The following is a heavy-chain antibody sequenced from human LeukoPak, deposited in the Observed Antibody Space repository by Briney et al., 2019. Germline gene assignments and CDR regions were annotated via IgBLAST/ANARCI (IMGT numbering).Heavy chain of an antibody. CDR3: ARRRESLPFDS. Sequence: SETLSLTCTVSGGSISSGGYYWSWIRQPPGKGLEWIASVYHLGNTYYNPSLKSRVSLSVDTSKNEFSLKLISVTAADTAVFYCARRRESLPFDSWGQGTLVTVSS. D-gene: IGHD1-26*01. CDR2: VYHLGNT. J-gene: IGHJ4*02. V-gene: IGHV4-39*01. CDR1: GGSISSGGYY.